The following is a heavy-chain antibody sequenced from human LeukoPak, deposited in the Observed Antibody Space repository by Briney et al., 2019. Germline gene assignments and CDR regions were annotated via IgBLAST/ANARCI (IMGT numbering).Heavy chain of an antibody. CDR2: TFYTSKWFN. CDR3: ARLVGSSSWESDY. Sequence: SQTLSLTCAISGDSVSSNSAAWNWFRQSPSRGLEWLGRTFYTSKWFNDYAVSVKSRITINPDTSKNQFSLKLSSVTAADTAVYYCARLVGSSSWESDYWGQGTLVTVSS. D-gene: IGHD6-13*01. V-gene: IGHV6-1*01. CDR1: GDSVSSNSAA. J-gene: IGHJ4*02.